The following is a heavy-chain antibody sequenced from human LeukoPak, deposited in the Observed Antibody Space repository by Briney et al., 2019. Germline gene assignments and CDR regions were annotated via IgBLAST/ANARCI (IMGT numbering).Heavy chain of an antibody. CDR2: IYYSGST. D-gene: IGHD6-13*01. J-gene: IGHJ4*02. V-gene: IGHV4-59*06. CDR1: GGSISSYY. Sequence: SETLSLTCTVSGGSISSYYWSWIRQHPGKGLEWIGYIYYSGSTYYNPSLKSRVTISVDTSKNQFSLKLSSVTAADTAVYYCARLTATGYSSSWFFDYWGQGTLVTVSS. CDR3: ARLTATGYSSSWFFDY.